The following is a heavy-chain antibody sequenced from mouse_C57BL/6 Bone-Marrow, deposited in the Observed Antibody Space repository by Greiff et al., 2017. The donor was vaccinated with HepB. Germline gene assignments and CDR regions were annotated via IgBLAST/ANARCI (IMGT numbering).Heavy chain of an antibody. CDR3: ARIGLHYAMDY. V-gene: IGHV2-2*01. CDR1: GFSLTSYG. D-gene: IGHD2-4*01. Sequence: QVQLQQSGPGLVQPSQSLSITCTVSGFSLTSYGVHWVRQSPGKGLEWLGVIWSGGSTDYNAAFISRLSISKDNSKSQVFFKMNSLQADDTAIYYCARIGLHYAMDYWGQGTSVTVSS. J-gene: IGHJ4*01. CDR2: IWSGGST.